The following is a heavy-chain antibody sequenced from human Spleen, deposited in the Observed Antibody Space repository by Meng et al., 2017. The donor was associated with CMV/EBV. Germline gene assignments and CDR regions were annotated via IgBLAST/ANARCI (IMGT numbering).Heavy chain of an antibody. CDR2: ISSTSIYI. CDR3: ATDRHGSGWWNFDN. V-gene: IGHV3-21*01. J-gene: IGHJ4*02. D-gene: IGHD3-22*01. CDR1: GFTFNNYN. Sequence: GESLKISCAASGFTFNNYNMNWVRQVPGKGPEWISYISSTSIYIYYADSVKGRFTISRDNAKKSLYLQMNSLRAEDTAVYYCATDRHGSGWWNFDNWGQGTMVTVSS.